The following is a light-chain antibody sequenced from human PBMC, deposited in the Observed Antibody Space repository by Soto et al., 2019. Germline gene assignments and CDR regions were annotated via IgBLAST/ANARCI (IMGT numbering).Light chain of an antibody. V-gene: IGLV2-14*02. J-gene: IGLJ1*01. Sequence: QSALTQPASVSGSPGQSITISCTGSISDVGSYDLVSWYQQHPGKAPKLMIYQVSRRPSGVSNRFFGSKSGNTASLAISGLQPEDEADYYCSSYTTTSNYVFGTGPKVTVL. CDR2: QVS. CDR3: SSYTTTSNYV. CDR1: ISDVGSYDL.